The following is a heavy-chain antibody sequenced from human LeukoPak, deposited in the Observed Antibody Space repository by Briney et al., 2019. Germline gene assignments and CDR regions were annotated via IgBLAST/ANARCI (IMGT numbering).Heavy chain of an antibody. J-gene: IGHJ4*02. CDR1: GGSISNYY. D-gene: IGHD4/OR15-4a*01. V-gene: IGHV4-59*01. Sequence: PSETLSLTCTVSGGSISNYYWNWIRQPPGKGLEWIGYIYYSGTTNYNPSLKSRVSMSVDTSKNQFSLKLSSVTAADTAVYYCARGDYGDDYWGQGTLVTVSS. CDR2: IYYSGTT. CDR3: ARGDYGDDY.